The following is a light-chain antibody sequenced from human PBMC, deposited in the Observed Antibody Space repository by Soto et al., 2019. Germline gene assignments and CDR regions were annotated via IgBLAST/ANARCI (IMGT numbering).Light chain of an antibody. V-gene: IGLV2-8*01. CDR2: EVS. CDR3: GSYGGSNTVV. J-gene: IGLJ2*01. CDR1: SSDVGGYNY. Sequence: QSALTQPPSASGSPGQSVTISCTGSSSDVGGYNYVSWYQQHPGKAPKLMIYEVSKRPSGVPDRLSGSKSGNTASLTVSGLQAEDEADYYCGSYGGSNTVVFGGGPKLPVL.